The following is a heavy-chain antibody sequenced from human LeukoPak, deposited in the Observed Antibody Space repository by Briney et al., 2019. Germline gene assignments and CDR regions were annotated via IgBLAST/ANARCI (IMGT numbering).Heavy chain of an antibody. J-gene: IGHJ4*02. Sequence: AGGSLRLSCAASGFTFSSYGMHWVRQAPGKGLEWVAVISYDGSNKYYADSVKGRFTISRDNSKNTLYLQMNSLRAEDTAVYYCAKDLSVTTILHYFDYWGQGTLVTVSS. CDR2: ISYDGSNK. CDR3: AKDLSVTTILHYFDY. D-gene: IGHD4-17*01. V-gene: IGHV3-30*18. CDR1: GFTFSSYG.